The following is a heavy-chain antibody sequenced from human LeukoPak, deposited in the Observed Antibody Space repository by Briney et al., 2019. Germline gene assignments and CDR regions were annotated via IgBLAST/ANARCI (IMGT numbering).Heavy chain of an antibody. CDR2: ISGSGGST. CDR1: GFTFSSYA. Sequence: GGSLRLSCAASGFTFSSYAMSWVRQAPGKGLEWVSAISGSGGSTYYADSVKGRFTISRDNSKNTLYLQMNSLRAEDTAVCYCAKDLDIVVVVAAYFDYWGQGTLVTVSS. J-gene: IGHJ4*02. V-gene: IGHV3-23*01. CDR3: AKDLDIVVVVAAYFDY. D-gene: IGHD2-15*01.